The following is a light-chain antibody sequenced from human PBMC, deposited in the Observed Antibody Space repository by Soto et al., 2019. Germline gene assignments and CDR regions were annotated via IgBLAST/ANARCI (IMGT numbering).Light chain of an antibody. CDR1: QSIGTT. Sequence: EIVMTQSPVTLSVSLGERATLSCRASQSIGTTLAWYLQKPGQAPRLLISDASTRATGIPASFSGRGSGTEFTLTISSLQSEDSAVYYCQQYKTWPPTFGQGTKVDIK. V-gene: IGKV3-15*01. CDR3: QQYKTWPPT. J-gene: IGKJ1*01. CDR2: DAS.